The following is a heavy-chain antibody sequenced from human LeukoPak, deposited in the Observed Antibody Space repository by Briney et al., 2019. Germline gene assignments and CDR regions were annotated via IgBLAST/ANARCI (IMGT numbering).Heavy chain of an antibody. Sequence: PSETLSLTCTVSGGSTSSYYWSWIRQPPGKGLEWIGYIYYSGSTNYTPSLKSRVTISVDTSKNQFSLKLSSVTAADTAVYYCAREDSSGRRRLDYWGQGTLVTVSS. CDR1: GGSTSSYY. V-gene: IGHV4-59*01. J-gene: IGHJ4*02. D-gene: IGHD3-22*01. CDR3: AREDSSGRRRLDY. CDR2: IYYSGST.